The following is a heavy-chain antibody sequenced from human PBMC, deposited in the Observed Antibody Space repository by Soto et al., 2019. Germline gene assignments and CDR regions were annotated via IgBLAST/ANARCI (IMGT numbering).Heavy chain of an antibody. CDR1: GGSFSGYY. J-gene: IGHJ4*02. CDR3: ARTNIYQGYHI. Sequence: QVQLHQWGAGLLKPSETLSLTCAVYGGSFSGYYWSWIRQPPGKGLEWIGEINHSGSPNYHPSLKSRVTISPDTSKNQFSLRLSSVAAADTAVYYCARTNIYQGYHIWGQGTLVTVSS. V-gene: IGHV4-34*01. D-gene: IGHD2-15*01. CDR2: INHSGSP.